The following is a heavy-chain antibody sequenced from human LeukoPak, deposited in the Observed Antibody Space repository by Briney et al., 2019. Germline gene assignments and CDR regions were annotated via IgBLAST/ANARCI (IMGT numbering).Heavy chain of an antibody. D-gene: IGHD6-13*01. V-gene: IGHV4-59*08. CDR1: GGSISSYY. Sequence: SETLSLTCTVSGGSISSYYWSWIRQPPGKGLEWIGYIYYSGSTNYNPSLKSRVTISVDTSKNQFSLKLSSVTAADTAVYYCARHIAAAGNYYYYYGMDVWGRGTTVTVSS. J-gene: IGHJ6*02. CDR2: IYYSGST. CDR3: ARHIAAAGNYYYYYGMDV.